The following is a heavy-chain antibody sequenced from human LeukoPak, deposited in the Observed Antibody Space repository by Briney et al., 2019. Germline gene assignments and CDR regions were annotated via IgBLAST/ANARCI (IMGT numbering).Heavy chain of an antibody. CDR2: ISGLGGSI. CDR1: GFTFSSYA. Sequence: GGSLRLSCAASGFTFSSYAMSWVRQAPGKGLEWVSTISGLGGSIYYVDSVKGRFTISRDNSKNTLYLQMNSLRAEDTAVYYCAKDRSSSWFEGFDYWGQGTLVTVSS. J-gene: IGHJ4*02. V-gene: IGHV3-23*01. CDR3: AKDRSSSWFEGFDY. D-gene: IGHD6-13*01.